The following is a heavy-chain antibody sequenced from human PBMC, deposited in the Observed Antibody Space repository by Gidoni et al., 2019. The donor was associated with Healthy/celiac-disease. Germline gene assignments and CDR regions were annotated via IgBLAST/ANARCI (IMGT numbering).Heavy chain of an antibody. CDR1: GGSISSYY. Sequence: QVQLQESGPGLVKPSETLSLTCTVSGGSISSYYWSWIRQPAGKGLEWIGRIYTSGSTNYNPSLKSRVTMSVDTSKNQFSLKLSSVTAADTAVYYCARGGRVYYYDSSGPRRAFDIWGQGTMVTVSS. J-gene: IGHJ3*02. CDR2: IYTSGST. CDR3: ARGGRVYYYDSSGPRRAFDI. V-gene: IGHV4-4*07. D-gene: IGHD3-22*01.